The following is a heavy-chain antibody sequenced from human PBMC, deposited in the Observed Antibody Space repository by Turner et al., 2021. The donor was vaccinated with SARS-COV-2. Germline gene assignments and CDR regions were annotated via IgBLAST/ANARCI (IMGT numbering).Heavy chain of an antibody. CDR1: GGSISSSTYY. Sequence: QLQLQESGPGLVKPSETLSLPCTVSGGSISSSTYYWGWIRQPPGKGLEWIGNIDYSGSTYYNPSLKSRVSISVETSKNQFSLKLSSVTAADTAVYYCASEQVRYNSSDREAMDIWGQGTMVTVSS. D-gene: IGHD3-22*01. V-gene: IGHV4-39*01. CDR2: IDYSGST. CDR3: ASEQVRYNSSDREAMDI. J-gene: IGHJ3*02.